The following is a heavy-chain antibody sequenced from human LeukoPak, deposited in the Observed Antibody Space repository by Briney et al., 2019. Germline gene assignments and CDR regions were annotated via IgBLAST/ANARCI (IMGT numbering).Heavy chain of an antibody. CDR1: GYVFSNYG. CDR2: ISSYDGNT. V-gene: IGHV1-18*01. Sequence: GASVKVSCKASGYVFSNYGFSWVRQAPGQGLEWMGWISSYDGNTNYAQKLQGRVTMTTDTSTSTAYMELRSLRSDDTAVYYCARADSGSPAINDFDYWGQGTLVTVSS. D-gene: IGHD1-26*01. CDR3: ARADSGSPAINDFDY. J-gene: IGHJ4*02.